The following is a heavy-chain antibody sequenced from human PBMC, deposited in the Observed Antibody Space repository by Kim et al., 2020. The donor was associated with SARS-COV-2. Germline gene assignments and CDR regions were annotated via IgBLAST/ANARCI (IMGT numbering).Heavy chain of an antibody. Sequence: PSLKRRGTISVDTSKNQFSLKLSSVTAADTAVYYCAGRGYSYGYGPHFDYWGQGTLVTVSS. CDR3: AGRGYSYGYGPHFDY. V-gene: IGHV4-39*01. J-gene: IGHJ4*02. D-gene: IGHD5-18*01.